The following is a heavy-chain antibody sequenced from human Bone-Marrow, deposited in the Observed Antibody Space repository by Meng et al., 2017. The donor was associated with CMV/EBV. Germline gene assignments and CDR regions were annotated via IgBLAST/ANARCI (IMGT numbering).Heavy chain of an antibody. V-gene: IGHV3-21*01. Sequence: GESLKISCAASGFTFSSYSMNWVRQAPGKGLEWVSSISSSSSYIYYADSVKGRFTISRDNAKNSLYLQMNSLRAEDTAVYYCARVRPEHDYYYGMDVWGQGPTVTVSS. CDR2: ISSSSSYI. CDR1: GFTFSSYS. CDR3: ARVRPEHDYYYGMDV. J-gene: IGHJ6*01.